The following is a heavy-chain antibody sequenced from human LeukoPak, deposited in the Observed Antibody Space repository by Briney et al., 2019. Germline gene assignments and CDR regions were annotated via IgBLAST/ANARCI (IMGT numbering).Heavy chain of an antibody. V-gene: IGHV1-69*05. D-gene: IGHD5-24*01. CDR2: IIPIFGTA. CDR1: GGTFSSYA. Sequence: SVKVSCKASGGTFSSYAISWVRQAPGQGLEWMGGIIPIFGTANYAQKFQGRVTITTDESTSTAYMELSSLRPEDTAVYYCARGWDVEMATIGDAFDIWGQGTMVTVSS. CDR3: ARGWDVEMATIGDAFDI. J-gene: IGHJ3*02.